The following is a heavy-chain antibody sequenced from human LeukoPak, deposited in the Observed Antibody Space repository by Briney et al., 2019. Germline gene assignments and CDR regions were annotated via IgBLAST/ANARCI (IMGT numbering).Heavy chain of an antibody. J-gene: IGHJ4*02. Sequence: GGSLRPSCVASGFTFNNYAMSWVRQAPGRGLEWASSTAGSGISKDYADSVKGRFTISKDKSKNTLYLQMDNLRAEDTGVYFCARLPTFYYDSSGYHYDYWGQGTLVTVSS. D-gene: IGHD3-22*01. CDR1: GFTFNNYA. V-gene: IGHV3-23*01. CDR3: ARLPTFYYDSSGYHYDY. CDR2: TAGSGISK.